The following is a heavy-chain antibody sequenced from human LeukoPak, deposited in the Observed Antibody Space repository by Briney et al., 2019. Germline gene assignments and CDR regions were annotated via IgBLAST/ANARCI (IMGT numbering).Heavy chain of an antibody. CDR3: ARDWGIGIDHRKYFDS. J-gene: IGHJ4*02. D-gene: IGHD3-16*01. CDR2: INPNNGGS. Sequence: ASVNVSCTASGYSFITHYLHWVRQAPGQGLEWMGWINPNNGGSNYAQKFEGRVTMTSDTSFSTAYMQLSSLRSDDTAVYFCARDWGIGIDHRKYFDSWGQGTLVTVSS. V-gene: IGHV1-2*02. CDR1: GYSFITHY.